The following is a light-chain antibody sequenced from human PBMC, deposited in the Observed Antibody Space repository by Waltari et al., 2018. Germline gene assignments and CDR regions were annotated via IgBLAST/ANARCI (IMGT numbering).Light chain of an antibody. J-gene: IGLJ2*01. CDR2: EVS. V-gene: IGLV2-23*02. CDR1: STDVGIYNL. Sequence: QSALTQPASVSGSPGQSITISCPGTSTDVGIYNLVSWYQQHPTKVPQLIIYEVSKRPSWVSKRFSGSKSGNTASLTISGLQAEDEADYYCSSYAGSGTSVVFGGGTKLTVL. CDR3: SSYAGSGTSVV.